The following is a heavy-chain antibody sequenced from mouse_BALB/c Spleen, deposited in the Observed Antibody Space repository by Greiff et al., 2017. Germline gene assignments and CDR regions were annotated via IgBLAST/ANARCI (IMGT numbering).Heavy chain of an antibody. D-gene: IGHD1-2*01. J-gene: IGHJ4*01. CDR1: GYTFTDYY. V-gene: IGHV1-77*01. Sequence: VQLQESGAELARPGASVKLSCKASGYTFTDYYINWVKQRTGQGLEWIGEIYPGSGNTYYNEKFKGKATLTADKSSSTAYMQLSSLTSEDSAVYFCARGYYGFSYAMDYWGQGTSVTVSS. CDR3: ARGYYGFSYAMDY. CDR2: IYPGSGNT.